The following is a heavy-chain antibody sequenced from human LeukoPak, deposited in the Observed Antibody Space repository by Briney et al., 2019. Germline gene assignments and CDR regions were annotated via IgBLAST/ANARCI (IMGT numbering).Heavy chain of an antibody. J-gene: IGHJ4*02. Sequence: SETLSLTCTVSGGSISSGGYYWSWIRQHPGKGLEWIGYIYYSGSTYYNPSLKSRVTISVDTSKNQFSLKLSSVTAADTAVYYCARSSGSHQGPFDYWGQGTLVTVSS. D-gene: IGHD1-26*01. V-gene: IGHV4-31*03. CDR2: IYYSGST. CDR3: ARSSGSHQGPFDY. CDR1: GGSISSGGYY.